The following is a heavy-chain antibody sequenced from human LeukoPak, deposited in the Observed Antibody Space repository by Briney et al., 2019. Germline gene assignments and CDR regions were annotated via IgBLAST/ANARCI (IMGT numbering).Heavy chain of an antibody. CDR2: IYHSGST. Sequence: SETLSLTCAVSGGSISSSNWWSWVRQPPGKGLEWIGEIYHSGSTNYNPSLKSRVTISVDKSKNQFSLKLSSVTAADTAVYYCARADSSGYYSYYFDYWGQGTLVTVSS. CDR3: ARADSSGYYSYYFDY. J-gene: IGHJ4*02. CDR1: GGSISSSNW. V-gene: IGHV4-4*02. D-gene: IGHD3-22*01.